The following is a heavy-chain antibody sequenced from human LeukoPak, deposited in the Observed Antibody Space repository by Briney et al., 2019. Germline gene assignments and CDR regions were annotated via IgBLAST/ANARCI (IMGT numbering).Heavy chain of an antibody. J-gene: IGHJ6*03. Sequence: GASVKVSCKASGYTFTGYYMHWVRQAPGQGLEWMGWINPNSGGTNYAQKFQGRVTMTRDTSISTAYMELSRLRSDDTAVYYCARDGRYGAERPYYYYYYMDVWGKGTTVTVSS. V-gene: IGHV1-2*02. CDR1: GYTFTGYY. D-gene: IGHD1-1*01. CDR3: ARDGRYGAERPYYYYYYMDV. CDR2: INPNSGGT.